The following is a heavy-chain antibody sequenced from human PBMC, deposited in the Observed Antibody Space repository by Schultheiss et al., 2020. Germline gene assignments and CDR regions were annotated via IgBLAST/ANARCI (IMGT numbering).Heavy chain of an antibody. CDR2: ISWNSGSI. CDR3: ARLAAAGEYFDY. D-gene: IGHD6-13*01. V-gene: IGHV3-9*01. CDR1: GFTFDDYA. J-gene: IGHJ4*02. Sequence: GGSLRLSCAASGFTFDDYAMHWVRQAPGKGLEWVSGISWNSGSIGYADSVKGRFTISRDNAKNSLYLQMNSLRAEDTALYYCARLAAAGEYFDYWGQGTLVTVS.